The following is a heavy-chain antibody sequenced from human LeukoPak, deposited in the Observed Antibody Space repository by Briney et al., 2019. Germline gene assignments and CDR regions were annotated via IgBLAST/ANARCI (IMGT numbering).Heavy chain of an antibody. J-gene: IGHJ6*04. D-gene: IGHD3-10*01. CDR3: ARDGKLLWFGESYYGMDV. V-gene: IGHV1-69*13. CDR1: GGTFSSYA. Sequence: ALVKVSCKASGGTFSSYAISWVRQAPGQGLEWMGGIIPIFGTANYARKFQGRVTITADESTSTAYMELSSLRSEDTAVYYCARDGKLLWFGESYYGMDVWGKGTTVTVSS. CDR2: IIPIFGTA.